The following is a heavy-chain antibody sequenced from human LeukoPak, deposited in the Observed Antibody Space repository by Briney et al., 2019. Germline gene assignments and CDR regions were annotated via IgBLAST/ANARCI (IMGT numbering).Heavy chain of an antibody. CDR3: ARDGSYQGYDLSH. Sequence: GGSLRLSCAASGFSFSAYSMNWVRQAPGKGLEWVSYISSSSSTIYYADSVKGRFTISRDNAKNSLYLQMNSLRAEDTAVYYCARDGSYQGYDLSHWGQGTLVTVSS. D-gene: IGHD3/OR15-3a*01. J-gene: IGHJ4*02. V-gene: IGHV3-48*01. CDR1: GFSFSAYS. CDR2: ISSSSSTI.